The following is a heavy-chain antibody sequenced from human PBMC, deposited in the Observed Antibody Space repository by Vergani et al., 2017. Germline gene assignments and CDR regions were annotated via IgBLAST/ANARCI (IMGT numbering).Heavy chain of an antibody. V-gene: IGHV4-59*01. CDR2: IYYSGST. CDR3: ARVLGGYCSGASCQRHWFDP. D-gene: IGHD2-15*01. Sequence: QVQLQESGPGLVKPSETLSLTCTVSGGSTSSYYWSWIRQSPGKGLEWIGYIYYSGSTNYNPSLKSRVTISLDTSKNQFSLKLSSVTAADTAVYYCARVLGGYCSGASCQRHWFDPWGQGTLVTVSS. J-gene: IGHJ5*02. CDR1: GGSTSSYY.